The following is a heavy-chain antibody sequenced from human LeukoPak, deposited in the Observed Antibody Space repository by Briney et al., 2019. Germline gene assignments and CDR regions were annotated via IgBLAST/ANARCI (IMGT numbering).Heavy chain of an antibody. CDR3: ARAGRWEGRPHAFDI. D-gene: IGHD1-26*01. Sequence: SETLSLTCAVYGGSFSGYYWSWIRQPPGKGLEWIGEINHSGSTNYNPSLKSRVTISVDTSKNQFSLKLSSVTAADTALYYCARAGRWEGRPHAFDIWGQGTMVAVSS. CDR2: INHSGST. V-gene: IGHV4-34*01. CDR1: GGSFSGYY. J-gene: IGHJ3*02.